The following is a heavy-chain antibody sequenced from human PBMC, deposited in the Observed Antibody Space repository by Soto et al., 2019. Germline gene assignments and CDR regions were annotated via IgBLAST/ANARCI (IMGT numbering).Heavy chain of an antibody. Sequence: ASVKVSCKASGYTFTSYAMHWVRQAPGQRLEWMGWINAGNGNTKYSQKFQGRVTIIRDTSASTAYMELSSLRSEDTAVYYCARGPLEYYDSSGYYSSAYNWFDPWGQGTLVTVSS. V-gene: IGHV1-3*01. CDR2: INAGNGNT. J-gene: IGHJ5*02. CDR1: GYTFTSYA. D-gene: IGHD3-22*01. CDR3: ARGPLEYYDSSGYYSSAYNWFDP.